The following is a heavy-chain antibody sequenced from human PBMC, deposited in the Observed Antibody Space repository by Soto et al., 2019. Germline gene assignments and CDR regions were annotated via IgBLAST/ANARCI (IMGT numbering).Heavy chain of an antibody. CDR3: AKATTDGGWFNPFDS. J-gene: IGHJ4*02. D-gene: IGHD6-19*01. Sequence: GGSLRLSCAASGFTFSSYAMSWVRQAPGKGLEWVSAISGSGGSTYYADSVKGRLTISRDNSKNTLYLQMNSLRAEDTAVYYCAKATTDGGWFNPFDSWGQGALVTVSS. CDR2: ISGSGGST. V-gene: IGHV3-23*01. CDR1: GFTFSSYA.